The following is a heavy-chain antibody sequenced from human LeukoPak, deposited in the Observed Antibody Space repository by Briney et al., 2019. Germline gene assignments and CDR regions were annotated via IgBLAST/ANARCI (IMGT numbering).Heavy chain of an antibody. CDR2: ISWNSGSI. Sequence: PGGSLRLSCAASGFTFDDYAMHWVRQAPGKGLEWVSGISWNSGSIGYADSVKGRFTISRDNSKNTVYLQMNSLRVEDTAVYYCTRKNPIPATSMDVWGQGTTVIVSS. J-gene: IGHJ6*02. CDR1: GFTFDDYA. V-gene: IGHV3-9*01. CDR3: TRKNPIPATSMDV. D-gene: IGHD2-2*01.